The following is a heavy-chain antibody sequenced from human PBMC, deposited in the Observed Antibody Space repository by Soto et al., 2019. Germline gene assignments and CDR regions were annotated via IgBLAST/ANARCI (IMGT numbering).Heavy chain of an antibody. V-gene: IGHV4-31*03. D-gene: IGHD1-20*01. CDR2: IYYSGST. CDR3: ATPGGGYNGDYYGMDV. J-gene: IGHJ6*02. Sequence: SETLSLTCTVSGGSISSGGYYWSWLRQHPGKGLEWIGYIYYSGSTYYNPSLKSRVTISEDTSKSQFSLKLSSVTAADTAVYYCATPGGGYNGDYYGMDVWGQGTTVTVSS. CDR1: GGSISSGGYY.